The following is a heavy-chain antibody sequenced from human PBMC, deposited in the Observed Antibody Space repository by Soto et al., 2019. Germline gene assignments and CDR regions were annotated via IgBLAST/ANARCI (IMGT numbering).Heavy chain of an antibody. D-gene: IGHD3-10*01. CDR2: TRNKANSYTT. CDR3: VRVRGGGNSHFDY. V-gene: IGHV3-72*01. CDR1: GFTFSDHY. J-gene: IGHJ4*02. Sequence: EVQLVESGGGLVQPGGSLRLSCAASGFTFSDHYMDWVRQAPGKGLEWVGRTRNKANSYTTEYAASVKGRFTISRDDSKNSLYLQMNSLKTDDTAVYYCVRVRGGGNSHFDYWGQGTLVTVSS.